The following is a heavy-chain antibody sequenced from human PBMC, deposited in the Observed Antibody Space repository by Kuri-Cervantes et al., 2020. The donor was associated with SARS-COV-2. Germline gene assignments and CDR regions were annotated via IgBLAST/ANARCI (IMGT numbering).Heavy chain of an antibody. D-gene: IGHD6-13*01. Sequence: LRLSCTVSGGSISSGSYYWSWIRQPAGKGLEWIGYIYTSGSTNYNPSLKSRVTISVDTSKNQFSLKLSSVTAADTAVYYCAREDSSSWLYSYDYWGQGTLVTVSS. J-gene: IGHJ4*02. CDR1: GGSISSGSYY. CDR3: AREDSSSWLYSYDY. CDR2: IYTSGST. V-gene: IGHV4-61*09.